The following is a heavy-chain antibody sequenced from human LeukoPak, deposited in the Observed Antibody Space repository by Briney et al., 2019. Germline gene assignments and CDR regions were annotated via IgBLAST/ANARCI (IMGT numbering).Heavy chain of an antibody. Sequence: GGSLRLSCAASGFTFSSYWMSWVRQAPGKGLEWVANIKQDGSEKYYEDSVKGRFTISRDNAKNSLYLQMNSLRAEDTAVYYCARDRKKDSAYCGCDCYSNYWGQGTLVTVSS. CDR2: IKQDGSEK. CDR3: ARDRKKDSAYCGCDCYSNY. J-gene: IGHJ4*02. D-gene: IGHD2-21*02. V-gene: IGHV3-7*01. CDR1: GFTFSSYW.